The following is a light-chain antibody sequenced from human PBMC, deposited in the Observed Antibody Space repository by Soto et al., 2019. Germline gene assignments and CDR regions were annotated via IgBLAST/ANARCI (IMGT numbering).Light chain of an antibody. CDR3: QQRSNWPPF. CDR1: QSVSSSY. J-gene: IGKJ1*01. CDR2: GAS. Sequence: EIVLTQSPGTLSLSPGERATLSCRASQSVSSSYLAWYQQKPGQAPRLLIYGASNRATGIPARFSGSGSGTDFTLTISSLEPEDFAVYYCQQRSNWPPFFGQGTKVDIK. V-gene: IGKV3D-20*02.